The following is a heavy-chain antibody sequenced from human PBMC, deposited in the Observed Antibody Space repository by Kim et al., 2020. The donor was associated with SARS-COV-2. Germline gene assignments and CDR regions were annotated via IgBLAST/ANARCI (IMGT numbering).Heavy chain of an antibody. J-gene: IGHJ4*02. Sequence: SETLSLTCTASGGSISSYYWSWIRQPPGKGLEWIGYIYYSGSTNYNPSPKSRVTITVDTSKNQSSLKLSSVTAADTAGYYCERSPGIVGATRNFDYWGQG. CDR1: GGSISSYY. D-gene: IGHD1-26*01. CDR2: IYYSGST. V-gene: IGHV4-59*01. CDR3: ERSPGIVGATRNFDY.